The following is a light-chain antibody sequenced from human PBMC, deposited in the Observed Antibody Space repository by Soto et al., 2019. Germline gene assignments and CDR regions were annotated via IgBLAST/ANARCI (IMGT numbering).Light chain of an antibody. CDR2: EVS. CDR1: SSDVGSYNR. CDR3: SSYTSSSTYV. Sequence: QSALTQPPSVSGSPGQSVTIACTGTSSDVGSYNRDSWYQQPPGTAPKLMIYEVSNRPSGVTDRFSGSKSGNTASLTISGLQAEDEADYYCSSYTSSSTYVFGTGTKLTVL. J-gene: IGLJ1*01. V-gene: IGLV2-18*02.